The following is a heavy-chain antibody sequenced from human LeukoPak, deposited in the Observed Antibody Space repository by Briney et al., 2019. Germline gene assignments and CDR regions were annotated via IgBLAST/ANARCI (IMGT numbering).Heavy chain of an antibody. CDR3: ARAPLSGTYYTDAFDI. V-gene: IGHV4-4*02. CDR2: IHHSGST. D-gene: IGHD1-26*01. J-gene: IGHJ3*02. Sequence: SGTLSLTGAVSGGSISSSNWWSWVRQPPGKGLEWIGEIHHSGSTDYNPSLKSRVTISPDKSKNQFSLTLSSVTAADTAVYFCARAPLSGTYYTDAFDIWGQGTMVTVSS. CDR1: GGSISSSNW.